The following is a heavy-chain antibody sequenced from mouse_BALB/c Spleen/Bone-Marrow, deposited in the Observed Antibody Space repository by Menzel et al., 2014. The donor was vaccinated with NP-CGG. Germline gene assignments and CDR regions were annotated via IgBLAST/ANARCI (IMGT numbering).Heavy chain of an antibody. CDR1: GFNIKDTY. D-gene: IGHD2-2*01. J-gene: IGHJ4*01. V-gene: IGHV14-3*02. CDR3: TRGYVFYAMDY. Sequence: VQLQQSGAELVKPGASVKLSCTASGFNIKDTYMHWVKQRPEQGLEWIGRIDPANGNTKYDPKFQGKATITTDTSSNTAYLQLSSLTSEDTAVYYCTRGYVFYAMDYWGQGTSVTVSS. CDR2: IDPANGNT.